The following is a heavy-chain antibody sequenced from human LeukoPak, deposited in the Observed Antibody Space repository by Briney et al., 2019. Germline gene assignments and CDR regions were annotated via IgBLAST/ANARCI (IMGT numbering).Heavy chain of an antibody. Sequence: VASVKVSCKASAYTFTGYYMHWVRQAPGQGLEWMGWLNPNSGGTNYAQKFQGWVTMTRDTSISTAYMELSRLRSDDTAVYYCARETDDSSGYAYAFDIWGQGTMVTVSS. V-gene: IGHV1-2*04. J-gene: IGHJ3*02. CDR1: AYTFTGYY. CDR3: ARETDDSSGYAYAFDI. CDR2: LNPNSGGT. D-gene: IGHD3-22*01.